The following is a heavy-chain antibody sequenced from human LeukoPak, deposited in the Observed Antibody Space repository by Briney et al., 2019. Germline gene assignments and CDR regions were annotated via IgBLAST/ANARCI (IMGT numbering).Heavy chain of an antibody. CDR3: AKDFQRTTYYMDV. CDR1: GFTFSSYA. V-gene: IGHV3-23*01. Sequence: GGSLRLXCAASGFTFSSYAMSWVRQAPGKGLEWVSAISGSGGSTYYADSVKGRFTISRDNSKNTLYLQMNSLRAEGTAVYYCAKDFQRTTYYMDVWGKGTTVTVSS. CDR2: ISGSGGST. D-gene: IGHD4-11*01. J-gene: IGHJ6*03.